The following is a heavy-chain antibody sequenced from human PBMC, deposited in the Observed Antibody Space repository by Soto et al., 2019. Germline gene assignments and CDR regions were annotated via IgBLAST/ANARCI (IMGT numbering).Heavy chain of an antibody. Sequence: EVHLVESGGGLVQPGGSLRLSCAASGFTFNLYWMHWVRQAPGKGLVWVSRINPDGSSTTYADSVKGRFTISINNYKNTVYLQMNGLEAEDTAIYSCARDNWNSYWGQGAQVTVSS. D-gene: IGHD1-7*01. V-gene: IGHV3-74*01. CDR1: GFTFNLYW. CDR2: INPDGSST. CDR3: ARDNWNSY. J-gene: IGHJ4*02.